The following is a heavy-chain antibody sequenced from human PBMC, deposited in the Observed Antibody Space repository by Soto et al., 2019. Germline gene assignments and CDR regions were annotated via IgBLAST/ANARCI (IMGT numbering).Heavy chain of an antibody. D-gene: IGHD3-10*01. J-gene: IGHJ4*02. CDR1: GFTFSSYG. CDR2: ISYDGSNK. CDR3: AKDAVHYGSGSYYNGLAY. V-gene: IGHV3-30*18. Sequence: GGSLRLSCAASGFTFSSYGMYWVRQAPGKGLEWVAVISYDGSNKYYADCVKGRFTISRDNSKNTLYLQMNSLRAEDTAVYYCAKDAVHYGSGSYYNGLAYWGQGTLVTVSS.